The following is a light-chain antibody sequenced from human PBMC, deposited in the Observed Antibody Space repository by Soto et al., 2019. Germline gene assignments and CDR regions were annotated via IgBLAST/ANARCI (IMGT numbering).Light chain of an antibody. CDR3: ETWDTNPRV. J-gene: IGLJ1*01. CDR2: LEGSGSY. CDR1: SGHSTYI. V-gene: IGLV4-60*02. Sequence: QSVLAQSSSASASLGSSVKLTCTLSSGHSTYIIAWHQQQPGKAPRYLMNLEGSGSYNKGSGVPDRFSGSSSGADRYLTISNLQFEDEADYYCETWDTNPRVFGTGTKVTVL.